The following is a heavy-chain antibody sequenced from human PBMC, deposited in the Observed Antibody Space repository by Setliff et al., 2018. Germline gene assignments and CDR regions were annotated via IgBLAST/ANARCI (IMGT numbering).Heavy chain of an antibody. CDR3: ATEKFPGDWGDY. CDR1: GYTFTSYG. J-gene: IGHJ4*02. D-gene: IGHD2-21*01. CDR2: ISAYNGNT. Sequence: ASVKVSCKASGYTFTSYGISWVRQAPGQGLEWMGWISAYNGNTNYAQKLQGRVTMTTDTSTSTAYMEVTSLRSDDTAVYYCATEKFPGDWGDYWGQGTLVTVS. V-gene: IGHV1-18*01.